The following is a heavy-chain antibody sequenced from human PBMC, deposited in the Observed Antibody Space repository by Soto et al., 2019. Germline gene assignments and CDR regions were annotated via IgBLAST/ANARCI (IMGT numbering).Heavy chain of an antibody. Sequence: GASVKVSCKASGYTFTGYYIHWVRQAPGQGLEWMGSISPHSGGPNYAQRFQGRVTLTRDTSMTTVYMEMSGLTSDDTAIYYCAREEQTRANYYPDYGGQGTLVTVSS. J-gene: IGHJ4*02. D-gene: IGHD1-1*01. CDR1: GYTFTGYY. CDR2: ISPHSGGP. CDR3: AREEQTRANYYPDY. V-gene: IGHV1-2*02.